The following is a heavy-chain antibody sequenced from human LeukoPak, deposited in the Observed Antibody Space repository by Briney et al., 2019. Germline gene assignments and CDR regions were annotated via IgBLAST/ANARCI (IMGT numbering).Heavy chain of an antibody. J-gene: IGHJ4*02. D-gene: IGHD3-22*01. V-gene: IGHV3-23*01. CDR1: GFTFSSYA. CDR3: AKDDVYYYSFDY. CDR2: ISGSGGST. Sequence: GGSLRLSCAASGFTFSSYAMSWVRHAPGKGLEWVSAISGSGGSTYYADSVKGRFTISRYKSKNTLYLQMNSLRAEDTAVYYCAKDDVYYYSFDYWGQGTLVTVSS.